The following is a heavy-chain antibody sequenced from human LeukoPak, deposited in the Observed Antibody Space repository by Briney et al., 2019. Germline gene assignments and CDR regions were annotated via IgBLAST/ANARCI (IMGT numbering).Heavy chain of an antibody. CDR1: GGSFSGYY. CDR3: ARGGGVATIRRYFDY. Sequence: SETLSLTCAVYGGSFSGYYWSWIRQPPGKGLEWIGEINHSGSTNYNPSLKSRVTISVDTSKNQFSLKLSSVTAADTAVYYCARGGGVATIRRYFDYWGQGTLVTVSS. D-gene: IGHD5-12*01. CDR2: INHSGST. J-gene: IGHJ4*02. V-gene: IGHV4-34*01.